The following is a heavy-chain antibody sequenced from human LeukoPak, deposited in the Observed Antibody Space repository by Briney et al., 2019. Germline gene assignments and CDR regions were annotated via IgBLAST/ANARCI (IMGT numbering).Heavy chain of an antibody. CDR2: INWNGGST. Sequence: GGSLRLSCAASGFTVSTNYMSWVRQAPGKGLEWVSGINWNGGSTGYADSVKGRFTISRDNAKNSLYLQMNSLRAEDTALYYCARGDYYGSGSYFSPLGYWGQGTLVTVSS. CDR3: ARGDYYGSGSYFSPLGY. CDR1: GFTVSTNY. D-gene: IGHD3-10*01. J-gene: IGHJ4*02. V-gene: IGHV3-20*04.